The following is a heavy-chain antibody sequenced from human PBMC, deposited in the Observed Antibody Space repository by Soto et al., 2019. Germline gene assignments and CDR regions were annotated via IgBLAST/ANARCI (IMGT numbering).Heavy chain of an antibody. CDR2: INPNSGGT. J-gene: IGHJ3*02. CDR1: GYTFTGNY. Sequence: GASVKVSCKASGYTFTGNYMHWVRQAPGQGLEWMGWINPNSGGTNYAQKFQGWVTMTRDTSISTAYMELSRLRSDDTAVYYCARALQFDAFDIWGQGTMVTVSS. CDR3: ARALQFDAFDI. V-gene: IGHV1-2*04.